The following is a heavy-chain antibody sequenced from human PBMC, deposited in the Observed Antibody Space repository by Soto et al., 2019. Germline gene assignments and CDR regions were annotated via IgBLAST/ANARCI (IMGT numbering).Heavy chain of an antibody. CDR3: ARDRESDSSSGYWVYYYGMDV. CDR2: ISSSSSTI. D-gene: IGHD6-13*01. CDR1: GFTFSRYS. V-gene: IGHV3-48*02. J-gene: IGHJ6*02. Sequence: EVQLVESGGGLVQPGGSLRLSCAASGFTFSRYSMNWVRQAPGKGLEWVSYISSSSSTIYYADSVKGRFTISRDNAKNSLYLQMNSLRDEDTAVYYCARDRESDSSSGYWVYYYGMDVWGQGTTVTVSS.